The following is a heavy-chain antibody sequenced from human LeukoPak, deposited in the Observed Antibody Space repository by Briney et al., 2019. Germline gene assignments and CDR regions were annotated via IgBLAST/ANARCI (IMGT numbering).Heavy chain of an antibody. CDR2: INSDGSST. CDR3: ARGINMIVVGKYGMDV. Sequence: HPGGSLRLSCAASGFTFSSYWMHWVRQAPGKGLVWVSRINSDGSSTSYADSVKGRFTISRDNAKNTLYLQMNSLRAEDTAVYYCARGINMIVVGKYGMDVWGQGTMVTVSS. D-gene: IGHD3-22*01. CDR1: GFTFSSYW. J-gene: IGHJ6*02. V-gene: IGHV3-74*01.